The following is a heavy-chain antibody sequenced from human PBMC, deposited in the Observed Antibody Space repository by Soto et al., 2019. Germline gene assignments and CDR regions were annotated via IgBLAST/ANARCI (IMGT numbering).Heavy chain of an antibody. J-gene: IGHJ6*03. Sequence: GGSLRLSCAASGFTFSSYSMNWIRQAPGKGLEWVSSISSSSSYIYYADSVKGRFTISRDNAKNSLYLQMNSLRAEDTAVYYCARDRGITMVRGSYYMDVWGKGTTVTV. V-gene: IGHV3-21*01. CDR3: ARDRGITMVRGSYYMDV. CDR1: GFTFSSYS. D-gene: IGHD3-10*01. CDR2: ISSSSSYI.